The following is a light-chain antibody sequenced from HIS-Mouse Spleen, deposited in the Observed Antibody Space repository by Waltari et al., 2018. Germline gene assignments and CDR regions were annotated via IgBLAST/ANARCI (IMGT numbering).Light chain of an antibody. Sequence: QPVLTQSSSASASLGSSVKLTCTLSSGHSSYSIAWHQQQPGKAPRYLMNLEGSGSYNKGCRGPDRFSGSSPGADRYLTISNIQSEDEADYYCETWDSKGVFGGGTKLTVL. V-gene: IGLV4-60*03. CDR3: ETWDSKGV. CDR2: LEGSGSY. CDR1: SGHSSYS. J-gene: IGLJ3*02.